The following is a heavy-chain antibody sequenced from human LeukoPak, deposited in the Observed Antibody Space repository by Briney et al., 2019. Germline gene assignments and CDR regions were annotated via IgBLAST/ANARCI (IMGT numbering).Heavy chain of an antibody. CDR3: ARSRGIFGVVSAPMDV. Sequence: GRSLRLSCAASGFTFSSYAMHWVRQAPGKGLEWVAVISYDGSNKYYADSVKGRFTISRDNSKNTLYLQMNSLRAEDTAVYYCARSRGIFGVVSAPMDVWGKGTTVTVSS. CDR2: ISYDGSNK. D-gene: IGHD3-3*01. V-gene: IGHV3-30-3*01. CDR1: GFTFSSYA. J-gene: IGHJ6*03.